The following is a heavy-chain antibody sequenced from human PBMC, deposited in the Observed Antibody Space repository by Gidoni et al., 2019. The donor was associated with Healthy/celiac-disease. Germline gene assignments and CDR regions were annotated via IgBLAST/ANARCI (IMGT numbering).Heavy chain of an antibody. V-gene: IGHV3-30*18. CDR2: ISYDGSNK. CDR1: GFTFSSSG. Sequence: QVQLVESGGGVVQTGRALRLSCAASGFTFSSSGMHWVRQAPGQGREWVAVISYDGSNKYYADSVKGRFTISRDNSKNTLYLQINSLRAEDTAVYYCAKDCQAAGLLDVWGKGTTVTVSS. D-gene: IGHD6-13*01. J-gene: IGHJ6*04. CDR3: AKDCQAAGLLDV.